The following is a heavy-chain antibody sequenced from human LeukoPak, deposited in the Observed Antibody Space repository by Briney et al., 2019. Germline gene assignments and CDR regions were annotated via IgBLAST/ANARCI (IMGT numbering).Heavy chain of an antibody. CDR1: GFTFSSYS. V-gene: IGHV3-21*01. CDR2: ISSSSSYI. Sequence: GGSLRLSCAASGFTFSSYSMNWVRQAPGKGLEWVSSISSSSSYIYYADSVKGRFTISRDNAKNSLYLQMNSLRAEDTAVYYCARVGGSYLDYFDYWGQGTLVTVSS. CDR3: ARVGGSYLDYFDY. D-gene: IGHD1-26*01. J-gene: IGHJ4*02.